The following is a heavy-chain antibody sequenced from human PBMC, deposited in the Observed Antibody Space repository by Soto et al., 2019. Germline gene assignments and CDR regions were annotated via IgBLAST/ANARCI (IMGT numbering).Heavy chain of an antibody. V-gene: IGHV1-69*01. CDR1: GGTFSSYA. CDR3: ARSQGSSTSLEIYYYYYYGMDV. J-gene: IGHJ6*02. Sequence: QVQLVQSGAEVKKPGSSVKVSCKASGGTFSSYAISWVRQAPGQGLEWMGGIIPISGTANYAQKFQDRVTITAEESTSTAYMEPSSLRSEDTAVYYCARSQGSSTSLEIYYYYYYGMDVWGQGTTVTVSS. CDR2: IIPISGTA. D-gene: IGHD2-2*01.